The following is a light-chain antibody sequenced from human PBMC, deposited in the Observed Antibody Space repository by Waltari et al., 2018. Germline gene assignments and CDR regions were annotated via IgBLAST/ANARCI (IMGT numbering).Light chain of an antibody. Sequence: DIVMTQSPDSLAVPLGERATFNCKSSERLFFSSNNKNYLAWYQHKVGQPPKLLIYWASTRASGVPDRFSGSGSGTDFTLTISSLQAEDVAVYYCQQYFSTPQLAFGGGTKVELK. CDR3: QQYFSTPQLA. CDR2: WAS. V-gene: IGKV4-1*01. CDR1: ERLFFSSNNKNY. J-gene: IGKJ4*01.